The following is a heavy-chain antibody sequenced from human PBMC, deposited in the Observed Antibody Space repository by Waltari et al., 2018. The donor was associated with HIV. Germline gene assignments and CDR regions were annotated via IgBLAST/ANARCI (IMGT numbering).Heavy chain of an antibody. J-gene: IGHJ6*02. D-gene: IGHD5-12*01. CDR3: ARGKSVEMATKIPSTDV. CDR1: GFTFSSYS. Sequence: EVQLVESGGGLVKPGGSLRLSCAASGFTFSSYSMNWVRQAPGTGLEWVSSISSSSSYIYYADSVKGRFTISRDNAKNSLYLQMNSLRAEDTAVYYCARGKSVEMATKIPSTDVWGQGTTVTVSS. CDR2: ISSSSSYI. V-gene: IGHV3-21*01.